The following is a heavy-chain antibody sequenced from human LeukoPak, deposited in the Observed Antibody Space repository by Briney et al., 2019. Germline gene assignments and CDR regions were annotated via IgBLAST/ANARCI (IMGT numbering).Heavy chain of an antibody. J-gene: IGHJ6*03. V-gene: IGHV4-59*01. Sequence: SETLSLTCTVSGGSISSYYWNWIRQPPGKGLEWIGYIYYSGSTNYNPSLKSRVTISVDTSKNQFSLKLSSVTAADTAMYYCAREVQRMGISAAATEYSYYYMDVWGKGTTVTISS. CDR1: GGSISSYY. CDR3: AREVQRMGISAAATEYSYYYMDV. D-gene: IGHD6-13*01. CDR2: IYYSGST.